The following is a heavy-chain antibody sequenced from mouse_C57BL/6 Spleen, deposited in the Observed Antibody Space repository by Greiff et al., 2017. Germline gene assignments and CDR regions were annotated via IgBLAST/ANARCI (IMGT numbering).Heavy chain of an antibody. CDR1: GYSITSGYY. J-gene: IGHJ2*01. V-gene: IGHV3-6*01. CDR3: ARDDDGFDD. Sequence: VQLQQSGPGLVKPSQSLSLTCSVTGYSITSGYYWNWIRQFPGNKLEWMGYISYDGSNNYNPSLKNRISITRDTSKNQFFLKLNSVTTEDTATYYCARDDDGFDDWGQGTTLTVSS. CDR2: ISYDGSN. D-gene: IGHD2-3*01.